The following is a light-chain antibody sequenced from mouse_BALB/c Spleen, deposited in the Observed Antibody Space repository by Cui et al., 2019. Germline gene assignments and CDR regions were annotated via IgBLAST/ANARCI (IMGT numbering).Light chain of an antibody. Sequence: QTVVTHVSALTTSPGETVTLTCRSSTGAVTTSNYANWVQEKPDHLFTGLIGGTNNRAPGVPARFSGSLIGDKAALTITGAQTEDEAIYFCALWYSNHWVFGGGTTLTVL. V-gene: IGLV1*01. CDR3: ALWYSNHWV. CDR1: TGAVTTSNY. CDR2: GTN. J-gene: IGLJ1*01.